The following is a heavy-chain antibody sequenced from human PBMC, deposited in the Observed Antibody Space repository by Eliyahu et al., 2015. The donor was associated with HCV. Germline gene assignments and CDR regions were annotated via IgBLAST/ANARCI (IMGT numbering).Heavy chain of an antibody. CDR2: ISYDGSNK. D-gene: IGHD3-22*01. CDR1: GFTFXSXA. Sequence: QVQLVESGGGVVQPGRSLRLSCAASGFTFXSXAMXWVRQAPGKGLEWVAVISYDGSNKYYADSVKGRFTISRDNSKNTLYLQMNSLRAEDTAVYYCATLPRGYDSSGTGHDAFDIWGQGTMVTVSS. V-gene: IGHV3-30-3*01. J-gene: IGHJ3*02. CDR3: ATLPRGYDSSGTGHDAFDI.